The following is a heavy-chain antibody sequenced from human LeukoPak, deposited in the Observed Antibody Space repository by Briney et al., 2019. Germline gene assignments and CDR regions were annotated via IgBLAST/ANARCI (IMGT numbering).Heavy chain of an antibody. CDR1: GGSISSYY. CDR2: IYYSGST. Sequence: SETLSLTCTVSGGSISSYYWSWIRQPPGKGLEWIGYIYYSGSTNYNPSLKSRVTISVDMSKNQVSLKLSSVTAADTALYYCARHFTYYYDSSGYPRDAFDIWGQGTMVTVSS. J-gene: IGHJ3*02. V-gene: IGHV4-59*08. CDR3: ARHFTYYYDSSGYPRDAFDI. D-gene: IGHD3-22*01.